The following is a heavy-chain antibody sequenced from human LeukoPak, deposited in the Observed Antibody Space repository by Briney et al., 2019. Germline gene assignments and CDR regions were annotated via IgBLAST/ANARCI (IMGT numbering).Heavy chain of an antibody. Sequence: SETLSLTCTVPGGSISSYYWSWIRQPPGKGLEWIGYIYYSGSTNYNPSLKSRVTISVDTSKNQFSLKLSSVTAADTAVYYCAREYDGVVDYWGQGTLVTVSS. CDR3: AREYDGVVDY. J-gene: IGHJ4*02. CDR1: GGSISSYY. D-gene: IGHD3-3*01. CDR2: IYYSGST. V-gene: IGHV4-59*01.